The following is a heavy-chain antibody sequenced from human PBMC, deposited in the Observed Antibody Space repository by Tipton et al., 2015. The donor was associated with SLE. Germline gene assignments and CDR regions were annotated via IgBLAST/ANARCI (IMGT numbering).Heavy chain of an antibody. J-gene: IGHJ3*02. Sequence: LRLSCSVSGASITSDDYYWSWIRQSPGKGLEWIAYIYYNGNTYYNPSLKSRVSISVDTSRTHFSLKITSLTATDTAVYFCARGHRPDPFDIWGQGTMVTVSS. CDR1: GASITSDDYY. CDR3: ARGHRPDPFDI. V-gene: IGHV4-30-4*01. CDR2: IYYNGNT.